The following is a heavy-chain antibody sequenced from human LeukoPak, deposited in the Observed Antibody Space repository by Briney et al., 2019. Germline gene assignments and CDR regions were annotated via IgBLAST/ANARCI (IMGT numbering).Heavy chain of an antibody. J-gene: IGHJ4*02. Sequence: PSETLSLTCTVSGGSISSYHWSWIRQPPGKRLEWIGYIYSSGSTNYNPSLNSRVTISVDTSKNQFSLKLTSVTAEDTAVYYCARGFYDSSGYSNPFDCRGQGTLVTVSS. CDR1: GGSISSYH. V-gene: IGHV4-4*09. CDR2: IYSSGST. CDR3: ARGFYDSSGYSNPFDC. D-gene: IGHD3-22*01.